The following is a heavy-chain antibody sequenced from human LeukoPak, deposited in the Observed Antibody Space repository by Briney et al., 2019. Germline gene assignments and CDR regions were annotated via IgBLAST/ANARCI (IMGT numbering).Heavy chain of an antibody. CDR2: ITGSDEST. J-gene: IGHJ4*01. CDR3: ARATESTNALFDY. Sequence: GGSLRLSCAASGFTFSSYTMSWVRQAPGKGLEWVSSITGSDESTHYADSVKGRFTISRDISKNTLSLQMSSLRVEDTAVYYCARATESTNALFDYWGHGTLVTASS. CDR1: GFTFSSYT. V-gene: IGHV3-23*01.